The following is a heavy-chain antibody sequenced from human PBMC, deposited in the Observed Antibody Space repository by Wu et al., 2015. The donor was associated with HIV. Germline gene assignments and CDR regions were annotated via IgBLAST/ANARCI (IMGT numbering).Heavy chain of an antibody. Sequence: QVQLVQLGVRCRSXGVSEGFLXDIWIHIHQQLLHWVRQAPGQGPEWMGVINPRTDSRTYAQTFEGRLTMTRDTSKNTLYMELTSLRSEDTAIYYCARERVDYDSGGYRAHRGYYFDYWGQGTLVIVSS. V-gene: IGHV1-46*01. D-gene: IGHD3-22*01. CDR2: INPRTDSR. CDR1: IHIHQQL. CDR3: ARERVDYDSGGYRAHRGYYFDY. J-gene: IGHJ4*02.